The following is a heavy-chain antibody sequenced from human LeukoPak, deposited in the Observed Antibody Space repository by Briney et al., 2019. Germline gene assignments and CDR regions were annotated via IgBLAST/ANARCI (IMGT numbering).Heavy chain of an antibody. CDR1: GFTFSSYS. CDR2: ISSSSSTI. J-gene: IGHJ4*02. Sequence: PGGSLRLSCAASGFTFSSYSMNWVRQAPGKGLEWVSYISSSSSTIYYADSVKGRLTISRDNAKNSLYLQMNSLRAEDTAVYYCARDEGFATPGGDYWGQGTLVTVSS. CDR3: ARDEGFATPGGDY. V-gene: IGHV3-48*04. D-gene: IGHD1-26*01.